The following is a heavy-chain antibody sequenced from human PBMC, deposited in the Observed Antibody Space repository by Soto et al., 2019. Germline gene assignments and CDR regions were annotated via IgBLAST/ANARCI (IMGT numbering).Heavy chain of an antibody. CDR2: IYYSGST. J-gene: IGHJ4*02. V-gene: IGHV4-59*01. D-gene: IGHD3-16*01. CDR3: ARSWGYYFDY. Sequence: QVQLQESGPGLVKPSETLSLTCTVSGGSISSYYWSWIRQPPGKGLEWIGYIYYSGSTNYNPSLKSGVTISVDTSKNQFSLKLSSVTAADTAVYYCARSWGYYFDYWGQGTLVTVSS. CDR1: GGSISSYY.